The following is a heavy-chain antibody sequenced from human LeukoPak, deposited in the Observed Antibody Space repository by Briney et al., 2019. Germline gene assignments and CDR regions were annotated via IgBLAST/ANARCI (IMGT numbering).Heavy chain of an antibody. D-gene: IGHD6-19*01. CDR1: GGTFSSYT. V-gene: IGHV1-69*02. Sequence: ASVKASCKASGGTFSSYTISWVRQAPGQGLEWMGRIIPILGIANYAQKFQGRVTITADKSTSTAYMELSSLRSEDTAVYYCAGGSTVAGTEFDYWGQGTLVTVSS. J-gene: IGHJ4*02. CDR3: AGGSTVAGTEFDY. CDR2: IIPILGIA.